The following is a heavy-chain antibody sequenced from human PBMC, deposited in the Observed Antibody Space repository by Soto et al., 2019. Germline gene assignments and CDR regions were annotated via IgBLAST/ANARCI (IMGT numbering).Heavy chain of an antibody. V-gene: IGHV1-69*02. CDR1: EGTFSSYT. Sequence: QVQLVQSGAEVKKPGSSVKVSCKASEGTFSSYTISWVRQAPGQGLEWMGRIIPILGIANYAQKFQGRVTITADKSTSTAYMELSSLRSEDTAVYYCARGVLRYFDWLDYYGMDVWGQGTTVTVSS. D-gene: IGHD3-9*01. CDR2: IIPILGIA. J-gene: IGHJ6*02. CDR3: ARGVLRYFDWLDYYGMDV.